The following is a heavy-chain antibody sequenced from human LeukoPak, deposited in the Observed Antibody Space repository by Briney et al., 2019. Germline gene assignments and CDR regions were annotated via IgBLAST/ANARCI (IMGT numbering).Heavy chain of an antibody. CDR1: GDSVSSNSAA. CDR3: ASDGLAQLWSGAFDI. D-gene: IGHD5-18*01. J-gene: IGHJ3*02. V-gene: IGHV6-1*01. CDR2: TYYRSKWYN. Sequence: SQTLSLTCGISGDSVSSNSAAWNWIRQSPSRGLEWLGRTYYRSKWYNDYAVSVRSRITINPDTSKNQFSLQLNSVTPEDTAVYYCASDGLAQLWSGAFDIWGQGTMVTVSS.